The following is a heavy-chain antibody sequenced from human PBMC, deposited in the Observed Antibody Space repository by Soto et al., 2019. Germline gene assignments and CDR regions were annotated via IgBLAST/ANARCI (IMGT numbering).Heavy chain of an antibody. V-gene: IGHV1-69*01. CDR2: IIPIFGTA. CDR1: GGTFSSYA. Sequence: QVQLVQSGAEVKKPGSSVKVSCKASGGTFSSYAISWVRQAPGQGLEWMGGIIPIFGTANYAQKFQGRVTITADESTSTAYMELSSLRSEDTAVYYCARDLYYYGSSGYGRPPDYYYYGMDVWGQGTTVTVSS. D-gene: IGHD3-22*01. CDR3: ARDLYYYGSSGYGRPPDYYYYGMDV. J-gene: IGHJ6*02.